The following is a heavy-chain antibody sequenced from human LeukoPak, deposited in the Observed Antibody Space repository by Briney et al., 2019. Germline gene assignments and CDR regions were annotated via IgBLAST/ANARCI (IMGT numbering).Heavy chain of an antibody. J-gene: IGHJ5*02. D-gene: IGHD1-7*01. CDR2: ISAYNGNT. V-gene: IGHV1-18*04. Sequence: GASVKVSCKASGYTFTGYYMHWVRQAPGQGLEWMGWISAYNGNTNYAQKLQGRVTMTTDTSTSTAYMELRSLRSDDTAVYYCARVDWNYSWFDPWGQGTLVTVSS. CDR3: ARVDWNYSWFDP. CDR1: GYTFTGYY.